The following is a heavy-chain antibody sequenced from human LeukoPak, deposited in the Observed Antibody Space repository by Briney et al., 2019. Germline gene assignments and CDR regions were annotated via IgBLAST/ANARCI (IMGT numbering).Heavy chain of an antibody. D-gene: IGHD5-18*01. CDR2: TSYDGSHK. Sequence: GGSLRLSCAASGFTISSYGMHWVRQAPGKGLEWVAVTSYDGSHKNYADSVKGRFTISRDNSKNTLELQMSSLRAEDTAVYYRAKDQDSYGLDFWGQGTLVTVSS. CDR1: GFTISSYG. V-gene: IGHV3-30*18. CDR3: AKDQDSYGLDF. J-gene: IGHJ4*02.